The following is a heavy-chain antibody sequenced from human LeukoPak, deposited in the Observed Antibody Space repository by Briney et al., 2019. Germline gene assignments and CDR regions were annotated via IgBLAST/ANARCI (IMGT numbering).Heavy chain of an antibody. CDR3: ARDGEGFGEMLFDP. D-gene: IGHD3-10*01. V-gene: IGHV3-33*01. CDR1: GFTFSSYG. Sequence: PGRSLRLSCAASGFTFSSYGMHWVRQAPGKGLEWVAVIWYDGSNKYYADSVKGRFTISRDNSKNTLYLQVNSLRAEDTAVYYCARDGEGFGEMLFDPWGQGTLVTVSS. J-gene: IGHJ5*02. CDR2: IWYDGSNK.